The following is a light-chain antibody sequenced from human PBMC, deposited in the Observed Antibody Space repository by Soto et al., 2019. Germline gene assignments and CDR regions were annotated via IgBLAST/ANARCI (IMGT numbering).Light chain of an antibody. Sequence: QSALTQPASVSGSPGQSITISCTGSSGDVGSYNLVSWYQQHPDKAPKLMIYEVSKRPPGVSNRFFGSKSGNTASLTISGLQAEDEAHYYCCSYADTATLFGGGTKLTV. CDR3: CSYADTATL. J-gene: IGLJ2*01. CDR2: EVS. CDR1: SGDVGSYNL. V-gene: IGLV2-23*02.